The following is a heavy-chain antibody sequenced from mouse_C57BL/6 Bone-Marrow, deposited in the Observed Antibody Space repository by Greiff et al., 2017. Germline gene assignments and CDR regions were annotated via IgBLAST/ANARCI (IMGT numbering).Heavy chain of an antibody. CDR2: IWRGGST. CDR1: GFSLTSYG. CDR3: AKNGYYYGADWYFDV. Sequence: VQLQQSGPGLVQPSQSLSITCTVSGFSLTSYGVHWVRQSPGKGLEWLGVIWRGGSTDYNAAFMSRLSITKDNSKSQVFFKMNRLQADDTAIYYCAKNGYYYGADWYFDVWGTGTTVTVSS. V-gene: IGHV2-5*01. D-gene: IGHD1-1*01. J-gene: IGHJ1*03.